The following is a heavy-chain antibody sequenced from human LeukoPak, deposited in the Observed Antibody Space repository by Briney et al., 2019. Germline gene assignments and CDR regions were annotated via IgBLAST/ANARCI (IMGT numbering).Heavy chain of an antibody. D-gene: IGHD3-3*01. CDR1: GVTFSSYS. V-gene: IGHV3-23*01. CDR3: ACLRFLERDQGRAFDI. Sequence: PGGSLRLSCTASGVTFSSYSMNWVRQAPGKGLEWVSAISGSGGSTYYADSVKGRFTISRDNSKNTLYLQMNSLRAEDTAVYYCACLRFLERDQGRAFDIWGQGTMVTVSS. CDR2: ISGSGGST. J-gene: IGHJ3*02.